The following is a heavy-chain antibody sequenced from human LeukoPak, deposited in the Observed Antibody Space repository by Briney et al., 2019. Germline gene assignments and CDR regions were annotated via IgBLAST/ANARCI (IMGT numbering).Heavy chain of an antibody. J-gene: IGHJ4*02. D-gene: IGHD2-21*02. Sequence: GGSLRLSCVVSGFTFSDHYMDWVRQVPGKGLEWVGRSLNKANSYTTDYAASVKGRFTISRDDSKNSLYLQMSSLNTEDTAVYYCARRVFGGDCYDDFWGQGALVTVSS. V-gene: IGHV3-72*01. CDR2: SLNKANSYTT. CDR3: ARRVFGGDCYDDF. CDR1: GFTFSDHY.